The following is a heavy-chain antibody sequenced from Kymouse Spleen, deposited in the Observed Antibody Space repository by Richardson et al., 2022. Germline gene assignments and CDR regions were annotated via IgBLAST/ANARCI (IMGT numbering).Heavy chain of an antibody. CDR2: INHSGST. D-gene: IGHD1-26*01,IGHD3-10*01,IGHD3-16*02. J-gene: IGHJ6*02. V-gene: IGHV4-34*01. Sequence: QVQLQQWGAGLLKPSETLSLTCAVYGGSFSGYYWSWIRQPPGKGLEWIGEINHSGSTNYNPSLKSRVTISVDTSKNQFSLKLSSVTAADTAVYYCARVGSSYYYYGMDVWGQGTTVTVSS. CDR3: ARVGSSYYYYGMDV. CDR1: GGSFSGYY.